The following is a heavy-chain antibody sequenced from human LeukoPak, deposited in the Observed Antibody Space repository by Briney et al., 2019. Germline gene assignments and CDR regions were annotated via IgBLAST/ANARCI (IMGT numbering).Heavy chain of an antibody. CDR2: TNPNSGNT. Sequence: GASVKVSCKASGGTFSSYAISWVRQAPGQGLEWMGWTNPNSGNTGYAQKFQGRVTMTRNTSISTAYMELSSLRSEDTAVYYCARGSDRRYFDWLPTPYYGMDVWGQGTTVTVSS. D-gene: IGHD3-9*01. V-gene: IGHV1-8*02. CDR3: ARGSDRRYFDWLPTPYYGMDV. CDR1: GGTFSSYA. J-gene: IGHJ6*02.